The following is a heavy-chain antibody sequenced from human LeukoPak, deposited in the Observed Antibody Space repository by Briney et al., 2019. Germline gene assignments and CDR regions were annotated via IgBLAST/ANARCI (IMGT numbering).Heavy chain of an antibody. CDR2: ISGSGGST. J-gene: IGHJ4*02. Sequence: GGSLRLSCAASGFTFSSYAMSWVRQAPGKGLEWVSAISGSGGSTYYADSVKGRFTISRDNSKNTLYLQMNSLRAEDTAVYYCAKPGTMVRGVINPLPCWGQGTLVTVSS. D-gene: IGHD3-10*01. CDR1: GFTFSSYA. CDR3: AKPGTMVRGVINPLPC. V-gene: IGHV3-23*01.